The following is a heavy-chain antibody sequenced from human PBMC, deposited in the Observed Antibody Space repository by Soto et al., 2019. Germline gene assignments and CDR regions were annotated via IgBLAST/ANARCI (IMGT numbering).Heavy chain of an antibody. D-gene: IGHD6-13*01. CDR3: ARLPYSSGWYQLDY. J-gene: IGHJ4*02. CDR2: IDPSDSYT. CDR1: GYSFTSYW. Sequence: HGESLKISCQGSGYSFTSYWITWVRQMPGKGLEWMGRIDPSDSYTNYSPSFQGHVTFSVDKSFSTAYLQWSSLKASDTAMYYCARLPYSSGWYQLDYWGQGTPVTVSS. V-gene: IGHV5-10-1*01.